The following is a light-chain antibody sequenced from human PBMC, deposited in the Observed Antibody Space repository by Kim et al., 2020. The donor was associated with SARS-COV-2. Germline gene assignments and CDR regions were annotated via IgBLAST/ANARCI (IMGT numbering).Light chain of an antibody. J-gene: IGKJ1*01. CDR1: QTISSSY. CDR3: QQFGNSTGT. Sequence: EIVLTQSPGTLSLSPGERATLSCRASQTISSSYLAWYQQKLGQAPRLLIYGASSRATGIPDRFSGSGSGTDFILTISRLESEDFAVYYCQQFGNSTGTFGQGTKVEIK. V-gene: IGKV3-20*01. CDR2: GAS.